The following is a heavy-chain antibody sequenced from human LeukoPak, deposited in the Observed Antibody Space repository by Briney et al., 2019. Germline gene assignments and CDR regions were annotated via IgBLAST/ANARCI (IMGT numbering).Heavy chain of an antibody. CDR2: IYYSGST. Sequence: SETLSLTCTVSGGSISSYYWSRIRQPPGKGLEWIGYIYYSGSTNYNPSLKSRVTISADTSKNQFSLKLSSVTAADTAVYFCARHEGYSYAFAYWGQGTLVTVSS. J-gene: IGHJ4*02. CDR1: GGSISSYY. CDR3: ARHEGYSYAFAY. D-gene: IGHD5-18*01. V-gene: IGHV4-59*08.